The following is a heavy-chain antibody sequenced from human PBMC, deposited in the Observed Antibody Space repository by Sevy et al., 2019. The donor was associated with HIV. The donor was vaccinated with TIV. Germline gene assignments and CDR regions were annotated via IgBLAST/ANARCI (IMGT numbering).Heavy chain of an antibody. CDR3: AKDVSTSTPYYGMDV. CDR1: GFTFSSYA. J-gene: IGHJ6*02. CDR2: ISGGGST. Sequence: GGSLRLSCAASGFTFSSYAMSWVRQAPGKGLEWVSAISGGGSTYYADSVKGRFTISRDNSKNTLYLQMNSLRAEDTAVYYCAKDVSTSTPYYGMDVWGQGTTVTVSS. V-gene: IGHV3-23*01. D-gene: IGHD2-2*01.